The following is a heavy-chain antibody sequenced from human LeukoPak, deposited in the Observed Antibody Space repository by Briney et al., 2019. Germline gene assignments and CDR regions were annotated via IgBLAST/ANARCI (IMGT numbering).Heavy chain of an antibody. CDR3: AKEGNSYSGYDKVDY. D-gene: IGHD5-12*01. CDR1: GFTFSTYG. J-gene: IGHJ4*02. V-gene: IGHV3-30*18. Sequence: PGGSLRLSCAASGFTFSTYGMHWVRQAPGKGLEWVAVISYDGSNKYYADSVKGRFTISRGNSKNTLYLQMNSLRAEDTAVYYCAKEGNSYSGYDKVDYWGQGTLVTVSS. CDR2: ISYDGSNK.